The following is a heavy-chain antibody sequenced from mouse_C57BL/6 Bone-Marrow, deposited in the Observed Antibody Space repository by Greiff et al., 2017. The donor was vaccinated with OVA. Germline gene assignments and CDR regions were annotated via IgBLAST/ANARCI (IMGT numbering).Heavy chain of an antibody. CDR3: ARSGYGGFAY. Sequence: QVQLKQPGAELVKPGASVKLSCKASGYTFTSYWMHWVKQRPGQGLEWIGMIHPNSGSTNYNEKFKSKATLTVDKSSSTAYMQLSSLTSEDSAVDCCARSGYGGFAYWGQGTLVTVSA. V-gene: IGHV1-64*01. CDR1: GYTFTSYW. CDR2: IHPNSGST. D-gene: IGHD1-1*02. J-gene: IGHJ3*01.